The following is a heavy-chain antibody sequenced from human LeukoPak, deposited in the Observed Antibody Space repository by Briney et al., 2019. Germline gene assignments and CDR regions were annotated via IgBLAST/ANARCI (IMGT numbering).Heavy chain of an antibody. CDR3: ARVSSTGYYYYGMDV. D-gene: IGHD2-15*01. V-gene: IGHV3-53*01. CDR1: GFTVSSNY. Sequence: GGSLRLSCAASGFTVSSNYMSWVRQAPGKGLEWVSVIYSGGSTYYADSVKGRFTISRDNSKNTPYLQMNSLRAEDTAVYYCARVSSTGYYYYGMDVWGQGTTVTVSS. CDR2: IYSGGST. J-gene: IGHJ6*02.